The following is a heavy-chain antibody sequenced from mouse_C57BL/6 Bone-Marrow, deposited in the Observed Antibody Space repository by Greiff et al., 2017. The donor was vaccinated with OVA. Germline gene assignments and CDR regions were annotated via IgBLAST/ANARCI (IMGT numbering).Heavy chain of an antibody. Sequence: VQLQQSGPVLVKPGASVKMSCKASGYTFTNYYMNWVKQSNGKSLEWIGVINPYNGGTSYNQKSKGKATLAVDKSSSTAYMELNSLTSEDSAVYYGARSLYYGRGFAYWGQGTLVTVSA. CDR3: ARSLYYGRGFAY. J-gene: IGHJ3*01. CDR2: INPYNGGT. D-gene: IGHD1-1*01. CDR1: GYTFTNYY. V-gene: IGHV1-19*01.